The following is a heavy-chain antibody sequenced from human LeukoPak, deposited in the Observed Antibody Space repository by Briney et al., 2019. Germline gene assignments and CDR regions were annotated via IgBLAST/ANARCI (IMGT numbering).Heavy chain of an antibody. Sequence: PGTSLRLSCAASGFTFNAYGMHWVRQAAGKGLEWVAVIWYDGSNKYYADSVKGRFTLSRDNSKNTLSLQMDSLRAEDTAVYYCAREQYGSDDALDIWGQGTLVTVSS. J-gene: IGHJ3*02. CDR1: GFTFNAYG. CDR2: IWYDGSNK. CDR3: AREQYGSDDALDI. V-gene: IGHV3-33*01. D-gene: IGHD4-17*01.